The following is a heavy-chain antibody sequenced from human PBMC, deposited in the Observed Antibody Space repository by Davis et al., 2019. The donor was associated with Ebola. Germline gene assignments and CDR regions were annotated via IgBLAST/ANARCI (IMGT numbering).Heavy chain of an antibody. V-gene: IGHV3-11*04. CDR3: VVLWFGTDNEDFDI. J-gene: IGHJ3*02. CDR2: ISGSGGST. D-gene: IGHD3-10*01. Sequence: PSETLSLTCTVSGGSISSYYWSWIRQAPGKGLEWVSAISGSGGSTYYADSVKGRFTISRDNAKNSLYLQMNSLRDEDTAVYYCVVLWFGTDNEDFDIWGQGTMVTVSS. CDR1: GGSISSYY.